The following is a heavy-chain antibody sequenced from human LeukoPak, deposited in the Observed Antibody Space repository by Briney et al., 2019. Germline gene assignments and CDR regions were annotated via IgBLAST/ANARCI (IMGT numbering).Heavy chain of an antibody. Sequence: ASVKVSCKASGGTFSSYAISWVRQAPGQGLEWMGGIIPIFGTANYAQKFQGRVTITADESTSTAYMELSSLRSEDTAVYYCARDSGGGYYYYYMDVWGKGTTVTVSS. CDR2: IIPIFGTA. V-gene: IGHV1-69*01. CDR1: GGTFSSYA. J-gene: IGHJ6*03. D-gene: IGHD3-10*01. CDR3: ARDSGGGYYYYYMDV.